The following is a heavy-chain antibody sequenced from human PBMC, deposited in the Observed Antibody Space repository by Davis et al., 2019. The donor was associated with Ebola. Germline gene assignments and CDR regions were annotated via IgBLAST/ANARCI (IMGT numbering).Heavy chain of an antibody. CDR1: GGSISSSSYY. J-gene: IGHJ4*02. V-gene: IGHV4-39*01. Sequence: MPSETLSPTCTVPGGSISSSSYYWGWIRQPPGKGLEWIGSIFYSGSTYYNPSLKSRVTISVDTSKNQFSLKLSSVTAADTAVYYCARGRDDSSGYYYHSPFFDYWGQGTLVTVSS. CDR2: IFYSGST. D-gene: IGHD3-22*01. CDR3: ARGRDDSSGYYYHSPFFDY.